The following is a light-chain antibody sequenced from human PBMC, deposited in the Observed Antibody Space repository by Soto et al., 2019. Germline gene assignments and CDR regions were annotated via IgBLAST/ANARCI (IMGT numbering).Light chain of an antibody. CDR2: WGS. CDR1: QSLLHSNGYNY. CDR3: QQSFSTPRT. J-gene: IGKJ1*01. V-gene: IGKV2-28*01. Sequence: DVFMPQSPLSLPFTPGERPSISCRSSQSLLHSNGYNYLDWYLQKPGQSPRLLIYWGSNRASGVPARFSGSGSGTDFTLTISSLQPEDFASYYCQQSFSTPRTFGQGTKVDIK.